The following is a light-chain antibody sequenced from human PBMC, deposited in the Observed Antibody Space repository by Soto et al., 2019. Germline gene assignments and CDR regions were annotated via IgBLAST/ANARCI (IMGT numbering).Light chain of an antibody. CDR3: ISYTTSRTYV. Sequence: QSVLTQPASVSGSPGQSIIISCSGTSSDVGGYNLVSWYQQHPGKAPKLLIYEVTNRPSGVSNRFSGSKSGNTASLTISGLQAEDEADYYCISYTTSRTYVFGTGTRSPS. CDR1: SSDVGGYNL. V-gene: IGLV2-14*01. J-gene: IGLJ1*01. CDR2: EVT.